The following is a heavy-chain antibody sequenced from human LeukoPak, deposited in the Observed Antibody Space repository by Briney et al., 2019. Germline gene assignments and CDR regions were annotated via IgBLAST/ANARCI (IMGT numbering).Heavy chain of an antibody. J-gene: IGHJ4*02. CDR3: ARGGYCSSTSCYSNDFDY. CDR2: INHSGST. Sequence: SETLSLTCAVYVGSLSGYHWNWIRQPPGKGLEWIGEINHSGSTNYNPSLKSRVTISVDTSKNQFSLKLSSVTAADTAVYYCARGGYCSSTSCYSNDFDYWGQGTLVTVSS. D-gene: IGHD2-2*01. CDR1: VGSLSGYH. V-gene: IGHV4-34*01.